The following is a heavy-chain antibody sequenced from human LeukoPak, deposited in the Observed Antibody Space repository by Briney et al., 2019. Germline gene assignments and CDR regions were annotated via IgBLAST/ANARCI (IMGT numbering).Heavy chain of an antibody. J-gene: IGHJ4*02. CDR3: AKDGSDGGHYFDY. Sequence: PGGSLRLSCAASGFTFSSYAMSWVRQAPGKGLEWVSAISGSGGSTYYADSVKGRFTISRDNSKNTLYLQMNSLRAEDTAVHYCAKDGSDGGHYFDYWGQGTLVTVSS. CDR2: ISGSGGST. D-gene: IGHD4-23*01. V-gene: IGHV3-23*01. CDR1: GFTFSSYA.